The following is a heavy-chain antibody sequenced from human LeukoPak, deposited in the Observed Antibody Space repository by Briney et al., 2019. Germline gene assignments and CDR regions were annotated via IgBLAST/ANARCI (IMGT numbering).Heavy chain of an antibody. CDR2: IYTSGST. V-gene: IGHV4-61*02. Sequence: SETLSLTCTVSGGSISSGSYYWSWIRQPAGKGLEWIGRIYTSGSTNYNPSLKSRVTTSVDTSKNQFSLKLSSVTAADRAVYYCARSVGTNSNFDYWGQGTLVTVSS. CDR1: GGSISSGSYY. D-gene: IGHD1-1*01. J-gene: IGHJ4*02. CDR3: ARSVGTNSNFDY.